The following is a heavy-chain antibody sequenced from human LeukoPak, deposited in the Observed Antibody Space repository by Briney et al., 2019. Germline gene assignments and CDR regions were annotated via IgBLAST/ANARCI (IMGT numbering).Heavy chain of an antibody. J-gene: IGHJ5*01. D-gene: IGHD3-10*01. CDR3: VRHQYYYGAGSYYVFDS. CDR1: GGSVSISSSY. Sequence: PSETLSPTCTVSGGSVSISSSYWGWIRQPPGKGLEWIGSIYYSGSTYYNPSLKSRVTISVDTSKNQFSLKLSSVTAADTAVYYCVRHQYYYGAGSYYVFDSWGQGTLVTVSS. V-gene: IGHV4-39*01. CDR2: IYYSGST.